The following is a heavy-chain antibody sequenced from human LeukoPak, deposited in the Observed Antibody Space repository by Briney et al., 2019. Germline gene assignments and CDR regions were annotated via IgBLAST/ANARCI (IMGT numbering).Heavy chain of an antibody. CDR2: TSYDGTNK. J-gene: IGHJ4*02. CDR1: GFNFRDSA. D-gene: IGHD3-16*01. CDR3: AADYDDYVSPSD. V-gene: IGHV3-30*04. Sequence: PGRSLRLSCAASGFNFRDSAMHWVRQPPGKGLEGVAVTSYDGTNKYYADSVKGRFTISRDNSKNTLYLQMNSLRLEDTGVYYCAADYDDYVSPSDWGQGTLVTVSS.